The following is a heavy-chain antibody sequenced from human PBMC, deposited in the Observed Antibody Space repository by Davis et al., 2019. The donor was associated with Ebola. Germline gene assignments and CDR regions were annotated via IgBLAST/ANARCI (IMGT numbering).Heavy chain of an antibody. Sequence: SETLSLTCTVSGGSISSYYWSWIRQPPGKGLEWIGNIYYSGSTNYNPSLKSRVTISVDTSKNQFSLKLSSVTAADTAVYYCARVGSGEFFYYYGMDVWGQGTTVTVSS. D-gene: IGHD3-10*01. CDR2: IYYSGST. J-gene: IGHJ6*02. CDR3: ARVGSGEFFYYYGMDV. V-gene: IGHV4-59*08. CDR1: GGSISSYY.